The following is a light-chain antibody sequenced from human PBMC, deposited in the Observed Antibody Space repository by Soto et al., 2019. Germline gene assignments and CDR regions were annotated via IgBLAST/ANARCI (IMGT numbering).Light chain of an antibody. CDR3: LQYNRYSRR. V-gene: IGKV1-5*01. CDR1: PSISSW. Sequence: DIQMTQSPSTLAASVGDRVTITCLASPSISSWFAWYQQKPRKAPNFLIYDASSLESGVPSRFRGCGSGTEFTLTICNLPPDDFATYDFLQYNRYSRRFSQGNTVEIQ. J-gene: IGKJ1*01. CDR2: DAS.